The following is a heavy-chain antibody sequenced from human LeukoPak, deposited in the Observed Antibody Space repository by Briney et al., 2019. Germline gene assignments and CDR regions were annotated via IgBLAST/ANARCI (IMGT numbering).Heavy chain of an antibody. D-gene: IGHD5-12*01. V-gene: IGHV3-66*01. CDR2: IYSGGST. CDR3: ARGMGGYGGYDY. Sequence: GGSLRLSCAASGFTVSSNYMSWVRQAPGKGLEWVSVIYSGGSTYYADSVKGRFTISRDNSKNTVYLQMNSLRVEDTAVYYCARGMGGYGGYDYWGQGTLVTVSS. J-gene: IGHJ4*02. CDR1: GFTVSSNY.